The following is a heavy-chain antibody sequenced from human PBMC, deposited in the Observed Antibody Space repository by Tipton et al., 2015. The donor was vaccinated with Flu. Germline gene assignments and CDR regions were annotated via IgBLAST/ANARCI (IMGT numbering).Heavy chain of an antibody. CDR3: ARGGVTTRVAYYYMDV. V-gene: IGHV4-59*12. D-gene: IGHD4-11*01. J-gene: IGHJ6*03. Sequence: TLSLTCIVSGVSISSYYWGWIRQPPGKGLEWIGEINQSGSTNYKSSLKSRVTISIDTSKTQFSLKLTSVTAADSGVYYCARGGVTTRVAYYYMDVWGNGTTVTVSS. CDR2: INQSGST. CDR1: GVSISSYY.